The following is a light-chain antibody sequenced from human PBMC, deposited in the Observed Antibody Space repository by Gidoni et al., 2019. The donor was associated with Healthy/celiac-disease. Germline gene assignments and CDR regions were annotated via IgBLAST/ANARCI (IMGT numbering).Light chain of an antibody. CDR3: QQYNNWLFT. CDR2: GAS. CDR1: QSVSSN. Sequence: ELVMTQSPATLSVSPGERATLSCRASQSVSSNLAWYQQKPGQAPRLLIYGASTRATGIPARFSGSGSGTEFTLTISSLQSEDFAVYYCQQYNNWLFTFXPXTKVDIK. V-gene: IGKV3-15*01. J-gene: IGKJ3*01.